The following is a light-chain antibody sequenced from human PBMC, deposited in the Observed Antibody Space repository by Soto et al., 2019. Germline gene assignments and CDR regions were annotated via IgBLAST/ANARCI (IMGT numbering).Light chain of an antibody. CDR1: SSDIGGYKY. J-gene: IGLJ3*02. V-gene: IGLV2-14*01. Sequence: QSALTQPASVSGSPGQSITISCTGTSSDIGGYKYVSWYQQHPGKAPKLMIYDVSNRPSGVSNSYSGSKSGNTASLTISGLQAEDEADYYCSSYSSSSTLRVFGGGTKLTVL. CDR2: DVS. CDR3: SSYSSSSTLRV.